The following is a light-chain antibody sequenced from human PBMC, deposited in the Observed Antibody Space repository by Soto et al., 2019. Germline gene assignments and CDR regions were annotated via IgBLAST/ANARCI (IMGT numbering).Light chain of an antibody. CDR2: LGS. J-gene: IGKJ1*01. CDR1: QSLLYSNGYNY. CDR3: MQARLTPWT. Sequence: IVVTQSPLSLPVTPGEPASISCRSNQSLLYSNGYNYLDWYLQKPGQSPQLLIYLGSNRASGVPDRFSGSGSGTDFTLQIRRVEAEDVGLYYCMQARLTPWTFGQGTKVEIK. V-gene: IGKV2-28*01.